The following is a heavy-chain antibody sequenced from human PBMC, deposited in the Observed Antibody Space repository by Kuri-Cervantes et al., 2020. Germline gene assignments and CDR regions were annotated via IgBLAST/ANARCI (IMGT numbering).Heavy chain of an antibody. Sequence: GGSLRLSCAASGFTFDDYAMHWVRQAPGKGLEWVSGISWNSGSIGYADSVKGRFTISRDNAKNTLYLQMNSLRPEDAALYYCTRENISLDYWGQGTLVTVSS. CDR3: TRENISLDY. J-gene: IGHJ4*02. CDR2: ISWNSGSI. D-gene: IGHD3-3*02. V-gene: IGHV3-9*01. CDR1: GFTFDDYA.